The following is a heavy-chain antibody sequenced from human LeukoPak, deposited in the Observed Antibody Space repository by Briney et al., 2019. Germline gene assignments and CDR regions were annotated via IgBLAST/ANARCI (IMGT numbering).Heavy chain of an antibody. CDR3: ARATPYYDFWSGYPEY. CDR2: IWYDGSNK. Sequence: GRSLRLSCAASGFTFSSYGMHWVRQAPGKGLEWVAVIWYDGSNKYYADSVKGRFTISRDNSKNTLYLQMNSLRAEDTAVYYCARATPYYDFWSGYPEYWGQGTLVTVSS. D-gene: IGHD3-3*01. V-gene: IGHV3-33*01. CDR1: GFTFSSYG. J-gene: IGHJ4*02.